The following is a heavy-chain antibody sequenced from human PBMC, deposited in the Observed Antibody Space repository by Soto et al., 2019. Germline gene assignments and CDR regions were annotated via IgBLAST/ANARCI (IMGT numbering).Heavy chain of an antibody. Sequence: DSVNVSCKASGYLFTAYSMHWVRLAPGQGLEWMGVVNPSGGSTKYAQNFQGRVTMTRDTSTTTIYMELSSLRSDDTAIYYCAREENCSGGTCYSEYSLRWGQGTLVTVST. CDR2: VNPSGGST. CDR3: AREENCSGGTCYSEYSLR. D-gene: IGHD2-15*01. V-gene: IGHV1-46*01. J-gene: IGHJ1*01. CDR1: GYLFTAYS.